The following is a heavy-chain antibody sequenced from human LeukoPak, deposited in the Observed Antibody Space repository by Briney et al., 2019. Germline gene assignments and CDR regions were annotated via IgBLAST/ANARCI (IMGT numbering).Heavy chain of an antibody. V-gene: IGHV3-72*01. D-gene: IGHD6-13*01. J-gene: IGHJ4*02. CDR2: IRNKANSYTT. Sequence: GGSLRLSCAVSGFTFTNHYMDWVRQAPGKGLEWVGRIRNKANSYTTEYAASVKGRFTFSRDDSKNSLYLQMNNLKTEDTAVYYCAREGAAAEFDHWGQGTLATVSS. CDR1: GFTFTNHY. CDR3: AREGAAAEFDH.